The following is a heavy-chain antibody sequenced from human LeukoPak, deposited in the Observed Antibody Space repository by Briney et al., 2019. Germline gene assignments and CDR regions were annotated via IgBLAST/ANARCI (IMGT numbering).Heavy chain of an antibody. CDR3: ARGRYSSSWYLDY. D-gene: IGHD6-13*01. Sequence: SETLSLTCTVSGGSISGSSYFWGWIRQPPGKGLEWIGSIYYSGSTYYNPSLKSRVTISVDTSKNQFSLRLSSVTAADTAVYYCARGRYSSSWYLDYWGQGALVTVSS. J-gene: IGHJ4*02. CDR1: GGSISGSSYF. CDR2: IYYSGST. V-gene: IGHV4-39*07.